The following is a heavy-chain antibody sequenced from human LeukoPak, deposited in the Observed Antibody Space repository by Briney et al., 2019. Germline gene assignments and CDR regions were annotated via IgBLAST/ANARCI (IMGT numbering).Heavy chain of an antibody. V-gene: IGHV4-4*09. J-gene: IGHJ4*02. CDR3: ARGYYDTSAYSNPFDF. Sequence: PSETLSLTCTVSGDSISNYYWSWIRQTPGKGLEWVGYIHTSGSTYYNPSHKSRVTISVDTSKNQFSLKLSSVTAADTAVYYCARGYYDTSAYSNPFDFWGQGTLVTVSS. CDR1: GDSISNYY. CDR2: IHTSGST. D-gene: IGHD3-22*01.